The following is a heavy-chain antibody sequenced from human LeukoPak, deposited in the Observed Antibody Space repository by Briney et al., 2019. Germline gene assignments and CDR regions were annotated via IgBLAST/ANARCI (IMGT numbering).Heavy chain of an antibody. Sequence: PSETPSLTCAVYGGSFSGIYWTWIRQPPGKGLEWIGEINQSGITNYSPSLKSRMVISVDTSKKQFSLKLNSVTAADTAVYYCARGGTFGEPFSRSWGQGTLVTVSS. V-gene: IGHV4-34*01. CDR1: GGSFSGIY. CDR2: INQSGIT. D-gene: IGHD3-10*01. CDR3: ARGGTFGEPFSRS. J-gene: IGHJ4*02.